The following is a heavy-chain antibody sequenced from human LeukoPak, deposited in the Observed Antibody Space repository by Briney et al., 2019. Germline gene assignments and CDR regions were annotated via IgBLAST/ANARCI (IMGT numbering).Heavy chain of an antibody. D-gene: IGHD2-15*01. Sequence: GWSLRLSCAASGFTFNTYWMTWVRQAPGKGLEWVANINQDGSEQNYMDSVKGRLIISRDNAENTVYLQMSSLRAEDTAVYYCAREWWGPEYWGQGTLVTVSS. J-gene: IGHJ4*02. CDR3: AREWWGPEY. CDR2: INQDGSEQ. V-gene: IGHV3-7*01. CDR1: GFTFNTYW.